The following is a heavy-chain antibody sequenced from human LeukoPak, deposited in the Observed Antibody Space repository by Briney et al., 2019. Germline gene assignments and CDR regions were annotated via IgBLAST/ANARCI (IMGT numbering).Heavy chain of an antibody. J-gene: IGHJ5*02. D-gene: IGHD2-2*01. V-gene: IGHV5-51*01. CDR1: GYSFTTYW. CDR2: IYPGDSDT. CDR3: ARQGGSTSLFPFDP. Sequence: GESLKISCKVSGYSFTTYWTGWVRQMPGKGLEWMGIIYPGDSDTKYSPSFQGQVTISADKSISTAYLQWSSLKASDTAMYYCARQGGSTSLFPFDPWGQGTLVTVSS.